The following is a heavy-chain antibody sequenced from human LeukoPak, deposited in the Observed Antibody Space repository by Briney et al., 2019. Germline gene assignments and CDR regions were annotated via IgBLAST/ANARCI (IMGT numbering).Heavy chain of an antibody. CDR1: GFTFSSSA. CDR3: AKEDRWELRGEDY. V-gene: IGHV3-21*04. Sequence: GGSLRLSCAASGFTFSSSAMNWVRQAPGKGLEWVSSINNVGSHIYYADSVKGRFTISRDNAKNSLYLQMNSLRAEDTAVYYCAKEDRWELRGEDYWGQGTLVTVSS. D-gene: IGHD1-26*01. CDR2: INNVGSHI. J-gene: IGHJ4*02.